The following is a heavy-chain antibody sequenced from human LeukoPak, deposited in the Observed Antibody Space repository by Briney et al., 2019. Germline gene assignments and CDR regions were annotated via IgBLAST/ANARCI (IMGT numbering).Heavy chain of an antibody. V-gene: IGHV4-39*01. Sequence: SETLSLTCTVSGGSISSSSYYWGWIRQPPGKGLEWIGSIYYSGSTYYNPSLKSRVTISVDTSKNQFSLRLNSVTAADTAVYYCARQTGSGLFILPGGQGTLVTVSS. D-gene: IGHD3/OR15-3a*01. J-gene: IGHJ4*02. CDR3: ARQTGSGLFILP. CDR2: IYYSGST. CDR1: GGSISSSSYY.